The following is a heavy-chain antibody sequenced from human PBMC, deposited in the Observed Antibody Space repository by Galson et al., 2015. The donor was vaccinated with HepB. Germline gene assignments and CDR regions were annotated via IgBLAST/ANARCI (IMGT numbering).Heavy chain of an antibody. CDR2: ISAYNGNT. V-gene: IGHV1-18*01. J-gene: IGHJ5*02. D-gene: IGHD3-3*01. CDR3: ARDSLRITIFGVPPRGAGFDP. Sequence: SCKASGYTFTSYGISWVRQAPGQGLEWMGWISAYNGNTNYAQKLQGRVTMTTDTSTSTAYMELRSLRSDDTAVYYCARDSLRITIFGVPPRGAGFDPWGQGTLVTVSS. CDR1: GYTFTSYG.